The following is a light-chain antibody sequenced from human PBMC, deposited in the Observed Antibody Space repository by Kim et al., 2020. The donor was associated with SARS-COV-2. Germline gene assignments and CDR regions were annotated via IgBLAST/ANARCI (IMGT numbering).Light chain of an antibody. Sequence: QSVLTQPPSVSAAPGQKVTISCSGSNSNIGNNYVSWYQQLPGTAPKLLIYDNNKRHSGIPDRFSGSKSGTSATLGITGLRTGDEAEYYCGTWDNSLNGVVFGGGTQLTVL. CDR1: NSNIGNNY. V-gene: IGLV1-51*01. J-gene: IGLJ2*01. CDR3: GTWDNSLNGVV. CDR2: DNN.